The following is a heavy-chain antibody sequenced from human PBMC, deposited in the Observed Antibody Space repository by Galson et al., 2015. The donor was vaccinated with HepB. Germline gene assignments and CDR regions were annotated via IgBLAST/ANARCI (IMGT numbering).Heavy chain of an antibody. D-gene: IGHD1-20*01. J-gene: IGHJ5*02. CDR2: ISGYNGNT. CDR3: ARIYPITTSWEPKFNWFDP. CDR1: GYSFSNYG. Sequence: SVKVSCKASGYSFSNYGIAWVRQAPGQGLEWMGRISGYNGNTDYAQRFQGRVTVTADTSTRTAYMELRGLRSDDTAVYYCARIYPITTSWEPKFNWFDPWGQGTLVTVSS. V-gene: IGHV1-18*01.